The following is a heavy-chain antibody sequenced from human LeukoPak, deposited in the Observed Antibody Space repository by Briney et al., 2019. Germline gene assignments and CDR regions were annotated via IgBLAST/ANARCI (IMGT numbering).Heavy chain of an antibody. CDR1: GFAFNGYA. CDR2: IWYDGSSK. Sequence: GGSLRLSRAASGFAFNGYAMHWVRQAPGKGPEWVAVIWYDGSSKYYAESVKGRFTISRDNSKNTLYLLMDSLRAEDTALYYCAKSSSSLVAYYYYMDVWGKGAPVTVSS. J-gene: IGHJ6*03. V-gene: IGHV3-33*06. CDR3: AKSSSSLVAYYYYMDV.